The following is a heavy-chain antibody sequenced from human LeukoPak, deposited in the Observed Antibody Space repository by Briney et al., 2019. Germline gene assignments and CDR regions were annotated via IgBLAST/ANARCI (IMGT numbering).Heavy chain of an antibody. CDR1: RFTFSSYG. CDR2: IQYDGSNE. CDR3: AKDKLNGDYFYIFDY. Sequence: GGSLRLSCAASRFTFSSYGMHWVRQAPGEGLEWVAYIQYDGSNEQYAGSVKGRVIISRDSPKNILYLQMNSLRAEDTAVYYCAKDKLNGDYFYIFDYWGQGTLVTVSS. J-gene: IGHJ4*02. D-gene: IGHD4-17*01. V-gene: IGHV3-30*02.